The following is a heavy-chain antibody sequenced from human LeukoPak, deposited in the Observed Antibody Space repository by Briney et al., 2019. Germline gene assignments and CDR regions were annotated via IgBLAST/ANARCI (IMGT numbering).Heavy chain of an antibody. Sequence: GGSLRLSCAASGFTVSNNYMNWARQAPGKGLEWVSLIHSDGTTYYADSVKGRFTISRDNSKNTLYLQMNSLRAEDTAVYYCARGSRGAFDIWGQGTMVTVSS. CDR2: IHSDGTT. CDR3: ARGSRGAFDI. V-gene: IGHV3-53*01. CDR1: GFTVSNNY. J-gene: IGHJ3*02.